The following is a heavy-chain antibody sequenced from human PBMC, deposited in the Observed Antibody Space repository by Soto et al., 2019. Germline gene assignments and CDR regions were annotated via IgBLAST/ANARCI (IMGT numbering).Heavy chain of an antibody. J-gene: IGHJ5*02. CDR1: GFTFSSSA. CDR3: ARLTTS. V-gene: IGHV3-23*01. CDR2: TSNGGL. Sequence: SLRLCCASSGFTFSSSAMSWVRQAPGKGLEWVSTTSNGGLYYTDSVKGRFTISRDNSKNTLYLQMNSLRVDDTAIYYCARLTTSWGQGALVTVSS.